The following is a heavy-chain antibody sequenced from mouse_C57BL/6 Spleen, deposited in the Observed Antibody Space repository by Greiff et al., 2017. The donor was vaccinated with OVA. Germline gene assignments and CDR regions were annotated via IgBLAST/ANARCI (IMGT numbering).Heavy chain of an antibody. CDR2: INPNYGTT. V-gene: IGHV1-39*01. D-gene: IGHD2-2*01. CDR1: GYSFTDYN. J-gene: IGHJ2*01. CDR3: ARGAYGYEAFDY. Sequence: VHVKQSGPELVKPGASVKISCKASGYSFTDYNMNWVKQSNGKSLEWIGVINPNYGTTSYNQKFKGKATLTVDQSPSTAYMQLNSLTSEDSAVYYCARGAYGYEAFDYWGQGTTLTVSS.